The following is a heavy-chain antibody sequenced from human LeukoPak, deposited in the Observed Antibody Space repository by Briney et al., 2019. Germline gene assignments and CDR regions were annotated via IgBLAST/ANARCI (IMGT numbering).Heavy chain of an antibody. CDR2: IRSKTNSYAT. Sequence: GGSLRLSCAASGFTFSGSAMHWVRQASGKGLEWVGRIRSKTNSYATAYAASGRGSFARYRDDSKNTPYLQMNSLKTEDTAVYYCTRYNVGFESWGQGTLVTVSS. CDR1: GFTFSGSA. CDR3: TRYNVGFES. D-gene: IGHD1-1*01. J-gene: IGHJ4*02. V-gene: IGHV3-73*01.